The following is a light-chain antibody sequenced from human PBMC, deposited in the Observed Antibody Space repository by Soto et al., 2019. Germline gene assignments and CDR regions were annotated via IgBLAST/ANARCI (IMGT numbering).Light chain of an antibody. J-gene: IGKJ4*01. CDR1: QGSSSY. V-gene: IGKV1-8*01. Sequence: AIRMTQSPSSFSASTGDRVTITCRASQGSSSYLAWYQQKPGKAPKLLIYAASTLQSGVPSRFSGSGSGTDFTLTISCLQSVDFATYYCQQFYSYPQLTFGGGTKVEIK. CDR3: QQFYSYPQLT. CDR2: AAS.